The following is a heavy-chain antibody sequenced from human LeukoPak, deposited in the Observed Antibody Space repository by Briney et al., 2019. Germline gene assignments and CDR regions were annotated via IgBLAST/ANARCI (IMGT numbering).Heavy chain of an antibody. V-gene: IGHV3-43D*04. CDR1: GFTFHDYA. J-gene: IGHJ4*02. CDR3: AKDFSSTGYSAVDH. D-gene: IGHD3-9*01. CDR2: IGWDGTKR. Sequence: PGGFLRLSCAASGFTFHDYAMHWVRQAPGKGLEWVSFIGWDGTKRDYADSVKGRFTISRDNIENTLYLDMNSLRADDTAWYYCAKDFSSTGYSAVDHWGQGTLVTVSS.